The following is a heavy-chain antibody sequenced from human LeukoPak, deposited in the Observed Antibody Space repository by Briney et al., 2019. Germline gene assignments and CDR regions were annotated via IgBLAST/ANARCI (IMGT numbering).Heavy chain of an antibody. CDR2: IYTSGST. CDR3: ARDVGARPLFY. Sequence: SETLSLTCTVSGGSIRSGSYYWNWIRQPAGKGLEWIGRIYTSGSTNYNPSLKSRVTISVDTSKNQFSLKLSSVTAADTAVYYCARDVGARPLFYWGQGTLVTVSS. J-gene: IGHJ4*02. V-gene: IGHV4-61*02. D-gene: IGHD2-15*01. CDR1: GGSIRSGSYY.